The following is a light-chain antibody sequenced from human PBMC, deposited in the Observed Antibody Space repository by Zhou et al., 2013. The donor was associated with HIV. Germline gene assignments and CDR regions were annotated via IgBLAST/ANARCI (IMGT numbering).Light chain of an antibody. CDR3: GSYAGSSIWI. V-gene: IGLV2-8*01. CDR2: EVS. J-gene: IGLJ2*01. Sequence: QSALTQPPSASGSPGQSVTISCTGTSSDVGGYNYVSWYQQHPGKAPKLIIYEVSKRPSGVPDRFSGSKSGNTASLTVSGLQAEDESDYYCGSYAGSSIWIFGGGTKLTVL. CDR1: SSDVGGYNY.